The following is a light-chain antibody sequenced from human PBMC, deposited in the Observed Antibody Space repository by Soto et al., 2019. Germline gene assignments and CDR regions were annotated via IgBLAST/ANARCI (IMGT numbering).Light chain of an antibody. CDR2: DAS. CDR1: QSVSSY. Sequence: EIVLTQSPGTLSLSPGERATLSCRASQSVSSYLAWYQQKPGQAPRLLIYDASTRVTGISARFSGSGSGTDFTLTISSLEPEECAMYYCRQRSNWPVTFGQGTKGDIK. J-gene: IGKJ1*01. V-gene: IGKV3-11*01. CDR3: RQRSNWPVT.